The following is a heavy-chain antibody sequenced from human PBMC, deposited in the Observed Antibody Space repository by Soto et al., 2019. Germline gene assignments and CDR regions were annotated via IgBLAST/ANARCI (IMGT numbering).Heavy chain of an antibody. Sequence: GGSLRLSCAASGFTFSNAWMSWVRQAPGKGLEWVGRIKSKTDGGTTDYAAPVKGRFTISRDDSKNTLYLQMNSLKTEDTAVYYCKIAYYYDSSGYYGWDYWGQGTLVTVSS. D-gene: IGHD3-22*01. V-gene: IGHV3-15*01. CDR2: IKSKTDGGTT. J-gene: IGHJ4*02. CDR1: GFTFSNAW. CDR3: KIAYYYDSSGYYGWDY.